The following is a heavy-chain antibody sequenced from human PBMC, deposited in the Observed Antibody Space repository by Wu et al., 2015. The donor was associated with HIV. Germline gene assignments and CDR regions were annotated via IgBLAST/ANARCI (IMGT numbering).Heavy chain of an antibody. Sequence: QVQLVQSGAEVKKPGSSVKVSCKASGGTFNNYAITWVRQAPGQGLEWMGGIIPIFGTANYPQKFQGRVTITADESTGTAYMELSSLRSEDTAVYYCARGWVXVVPAAYYYYYYMDVVGTNGTTVTVSS. D-gene: IGHD2-2*01. CDR2: IIPIFGTA. CDR1: GGTFNNYA. CDR3: ARGWVXVVPAAYYYYYYMDV. V-gene: IGHV1-69*12. J-gene: IGHJ6*03.